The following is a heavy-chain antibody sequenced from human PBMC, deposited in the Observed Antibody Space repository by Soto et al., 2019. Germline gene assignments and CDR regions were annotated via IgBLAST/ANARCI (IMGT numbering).Heavy chain of an antibody. CDR3: ARESGAMVD. CDR2: ISYDGSNK. D-gene: IGHD5-18*01. V-gene: IGHV3-30-3*01. Sequence: QVQLVESGGGVVQPGRSLRLSCAASGFTFSSYAMHWVRQAPGKGLEWVAVISYDGSNKYYADSVKGRFPISRDNSKNTLYLQMNSLRAEDTAVYYCARESGAMVDWGQGTLVTVSS. CDR1: GFTFSSYA. J-gene: IGHJ4*02.